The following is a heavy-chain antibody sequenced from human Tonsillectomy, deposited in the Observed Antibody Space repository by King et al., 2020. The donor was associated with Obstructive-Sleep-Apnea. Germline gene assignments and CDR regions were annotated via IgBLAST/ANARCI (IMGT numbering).Heavy chain of an antibody. CDR2: ISWNSGTI. Sequence: VQLVESGGGLVQPGRSLRLSCAASGFTFDDYAMHWVRQAPGKGLEWVSGISWNSGTIGYADSVKGRFTMSRDNAKNSLYLQMNSLRAEDTALYYCAKDMLNTGGWIYYFDFWGKGTLVTVSS. CDR3: AKDMLNTGGWIYYFDF. D-gene: IGHD5-12*01. J-gene: IGHJ4*02. V-gene: IGHV3-9*01. CDR1: GFTFDDYA.